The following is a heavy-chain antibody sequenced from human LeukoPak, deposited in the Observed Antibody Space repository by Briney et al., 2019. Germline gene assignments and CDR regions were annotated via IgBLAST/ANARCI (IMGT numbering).Heavy chain of an antibody. Sequence: KPSETLSLTCTVSGGSISSSSYYWGWIRQPPGKGLEWIGSIYYSGSTYYNPSLKSRVTISVDTSKNQFSLKLSSVTAADTAVYYCARGGLRKLDYWGQGTLVTVSS. CDR3: ARGGLRKLDY. V-gene: IGHV4-39*07. J-gene: IGHJ4*02. D-gene: IGHD1-14*01. CDR2: IYYSGST. CDR1: GGSISSSSYY.